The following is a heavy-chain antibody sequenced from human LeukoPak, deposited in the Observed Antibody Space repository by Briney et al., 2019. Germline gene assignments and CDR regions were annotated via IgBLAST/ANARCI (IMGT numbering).Heavy chain of an antibody. Sequence: SETLSLTWAVYGGYFSGYFCSWIRPPPGKRLGWIGEIKHSGSTNYNPSLKSRVTISVDTSKNQFSLKLSSVTAADTAVYYCARWYYDFWSGYYRLGYYYMDVWGKGTTVTVSS. CDR1: GGYFSGYF. CDR3: ARWYYDFWSGYYRLGYYYMDV. D-gene: IGHD3-3*01. J-gene: IGHJ6*03. V-gene: IGHV4-34*01. CDR2: IKHSGST.